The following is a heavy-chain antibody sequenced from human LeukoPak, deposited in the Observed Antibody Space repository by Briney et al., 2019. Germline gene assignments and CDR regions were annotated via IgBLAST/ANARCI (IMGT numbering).Heavy chain of an antibody. CDR2: ISSDGSKN. CDR3: VKGLVQTTMSYSVDY. D-gene: IGHD1-1*01. CDR1: GFTFTNYA. V-gene: IGHV3-30*18. J-gene: IGHJ4*02. Sequence: PGGPLRLSCAASGFTFTNYAMHWVRQTPGKGLEWVALISSDGSKNIYADPVKGRFTVSRDNSKNTLYLQMNSLRAEDTAVYYCVKGLVQTTMSYSVDYWGQGALVTVSS.